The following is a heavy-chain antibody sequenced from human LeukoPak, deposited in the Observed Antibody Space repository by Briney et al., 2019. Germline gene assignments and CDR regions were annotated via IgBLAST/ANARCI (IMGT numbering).Heavy chain of an antibody. CDR1: GFTFSSYA. CDR3: AKVVGGSGWWVDY. J-gene: IGHJ4*02. D-gene: IGHD6-19*01. V-gene: IGHV3-23*01. CDR2: ISGSGGST. Sequence: AGGSLRLSCAASGFTFSSYAMGWVRQAPGKELEWVSAISGSGGSTYYADSVKGRFTISRDNSKNTLYLQMNSLRAEDTAVYYCAKVVGGSGWWVDYWGQGTLVTVSS.